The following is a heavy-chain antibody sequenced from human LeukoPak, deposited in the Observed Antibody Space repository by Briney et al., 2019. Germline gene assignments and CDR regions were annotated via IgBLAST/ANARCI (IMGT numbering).Heavy chain of an antibody. V-gene: IGHV3-23*01. CDR1: GFTFSSYA. CDR3: ARERIAAMGWFDP. D-gene: IGHD6-25*01. Sequence: LSGGSLRLSCAASGFTFSSYAMSWVRQAPGKGLEWVSAISGSGGSTYYADSVKGRFTISRDNAKNSLYLQMNSLRAEDTAVYYCARERIAAMGWFDPWGQGTLVTVSS. J-gene: IGHJ5*02. CDR2: ISGSGGST.